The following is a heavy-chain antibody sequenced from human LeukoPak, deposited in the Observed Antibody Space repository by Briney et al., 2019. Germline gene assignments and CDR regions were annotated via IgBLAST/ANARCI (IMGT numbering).Heavy chain of an antibody. CDR1: GCGFTSYW. J-gene: IGHJ4*02. D-gene: IGHD4-17*01. CDR2: IYPGDSDT. Sequence: GESLKISCKGSGCGFTSYWIGWVRQMPGKGLEWMGIIYPGDSDTRYSPSFQGQVTISADKSISTAYLQWSSLKASDTAMYYCATSNDYGETVFDYWGQGTLVTVSS. V-gene: IGHV5-51*01. CDR3: ATSNDYGETVFDY.